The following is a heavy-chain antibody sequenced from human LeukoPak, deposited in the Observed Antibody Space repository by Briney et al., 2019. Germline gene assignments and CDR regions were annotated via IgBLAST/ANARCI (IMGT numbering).Heavy chain of an antibody. CDR2: IDGSGNSI. D-gene: IGHD2-21*01. Sequence: GGSLRLSCAASGFTFNIYEFNWVRQAPGKGLEWLSYIDGSGNSIYYADSVKGRFTISRDNAKSSLYLQMSSLRADDTAVYYCARECLTCGGDSYDYWGQGALVTVSS. V-gene: IGHV3-48*03. CDR1: GFTFNIYE. CDR3: ARECLTCGGDSYDY. J-gene: IGHJ4*02.